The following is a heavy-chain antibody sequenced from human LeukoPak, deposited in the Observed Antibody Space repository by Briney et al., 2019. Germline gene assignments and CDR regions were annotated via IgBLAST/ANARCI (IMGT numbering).Heavy chain of an antibody. CDR2: ISSGGDTT. D-gene: IGHD3-22*01. V-gene: IGHV3-48*03. CDR3: ARDNYDTGGYYFD. CDR1: GFTFSVYT. J-gene: IGHJ4*02. Sequence: GGSLRLSCAASGFTFSVYTMNWVRQAPGKGLDWVSYISSGGDTTYYADSVKGRFTISRDNAKNSLYLQMNSLRAEDTAVYYCARDNYDTGGYYFDWGQGTLVTVSS.